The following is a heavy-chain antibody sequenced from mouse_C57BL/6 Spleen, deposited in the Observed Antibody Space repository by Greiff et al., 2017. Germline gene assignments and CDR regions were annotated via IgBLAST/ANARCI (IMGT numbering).Heavy chain of an antibody. Sequence: EVKVVESGGGLVKPGGSLKLSCAASGFTFSSYAMSWVRQTPEKRLEWVATISDGGRYTYYPDNVKGRFTISRDNAKNNLYLQMSHLKSEDTAMYYCARGDRSSSFDYWGQGTTLTVSS. V-gene: IGHV5-4*03. CDR2: ISDGGRYT. J-gene: IGHJ2*01. CDR3: ARGDRSSSFDY. D-gene: IGHD1-1*01. CDR1: GFTFSSYA.